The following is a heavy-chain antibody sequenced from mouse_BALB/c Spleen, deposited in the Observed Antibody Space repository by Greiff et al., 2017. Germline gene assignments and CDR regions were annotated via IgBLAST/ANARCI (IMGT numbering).Heavy chain of an antibody. J-gene: IGHJ4*01. Sequence: EVKLQESGGGLVQPGGSLKLSCAASGFTFSSYGMSWVRQTPDKRLELVATINSNGGSTYYPDSVKGRFTISRDNAKNTLYLQMSSLKSEDTAMYYCARDFPDGYYRALYAMDYWGQGTSVTVSS. CDR1: GFTFSSYG. V-gene: IGHV5-6-3*01. CDR2: INSNGGST. D-gene: IGHD2-3*01. CDR3: ARDFPDGYYRALYAMDY.